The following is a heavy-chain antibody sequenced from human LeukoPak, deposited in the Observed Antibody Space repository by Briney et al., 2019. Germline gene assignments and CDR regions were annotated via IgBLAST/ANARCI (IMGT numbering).Heavy chain of an antibody. CDR2: IYYNGST. Sequence: PSETLSLTCTVSGGSISSGGYYWSWIRQHPGKGLEWIGYIYYNGSTYYNPSLKSRVTISVDTSKNQFSLKLSSVTAADTAVYYCARKEVVITLDAFDIWGQGTMVTVSS. V-gene: IGHV4-31*03. D-gene: IGHD3-22*01. J-gene: IGHJ3*02. CDR1: GGSISSGGYY. CDR3: ARKEVVITLDAFDI.